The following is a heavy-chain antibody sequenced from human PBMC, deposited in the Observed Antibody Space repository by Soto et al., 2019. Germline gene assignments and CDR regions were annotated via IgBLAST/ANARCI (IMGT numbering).Heavy chain of an antibody. J-gene: IGHJ5*02. CDR3: AREVNLITFGAPWFDP. D-gene: IGHD3-16*01. Sequence: PGGSLRLSCAASGFTFSSYWMSWVCQAQGKGLEWVANIKQDGSEKYYVDSVKGRFTISRDNAKNSLYLQMNSLRAEDTAVYYCAREVNLITFGAPWFDPWGQGTLVTVSS. CDR1: GFTFSSYW. CDR2: IKQDGSEK. V-gene: IGHV3-7*01.